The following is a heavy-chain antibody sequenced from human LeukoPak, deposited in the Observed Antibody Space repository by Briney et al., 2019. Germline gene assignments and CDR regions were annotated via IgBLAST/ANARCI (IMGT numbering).Heavy chain of an antibody. CDR2: INLNSGAT. Sequence: ASVKVSCKASGFTFSNYYLHWVRQAPGQGLEWLGWINLNSGATNYAQKLQGRVTMTRDTSISTAYMEVSSLRSEDTAVYYCARRRDGYSYFDYWGQGTLVTVSS. J-gene: IGHJ4*02. D-gene: IGHD5-24*01. CDR3: ARRRDGYSYFDY. CDR1: GFTFSNYY. V-gene: IGHV1-2*02.